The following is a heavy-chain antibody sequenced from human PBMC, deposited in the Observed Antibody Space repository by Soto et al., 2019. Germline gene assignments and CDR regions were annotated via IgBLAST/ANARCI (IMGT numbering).Heavy chain of an antibody. J-gene: IGHJ5*02. CDR1: GFTFSSYA. CDR2: ISGSGGST. D-gene: IGHD5-12*01. Sequence: GGSLRLSCAASGFTFSSYAMSWVRQAPGKGLEWVSAISGSGGSTYYADSVKGRFTISRDNSKNTLYLQMNSLRADDTAVYYCAKDRISGYEFWGSWGQGTLVTVSS. V-gene: IGHV3-23*01. CDR3: AKDRISGYEFWGS.